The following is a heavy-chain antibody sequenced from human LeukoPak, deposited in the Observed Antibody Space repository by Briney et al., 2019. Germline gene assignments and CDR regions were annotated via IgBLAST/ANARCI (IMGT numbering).Heavy chain of an antibody. Sequence: GGTLRLSCAASGFTFSNYGMSWVRQAPGKGLEWVSSISGSGDSTYYADSVKGRFTISRDNSKNTLYLQMNSLRAEDTAVYYCAKAKVATQNLIDYWGQGTLVTVSS. CDR2: ISGSGDST. CDR1: GFTFSNYG. CDR3: AKAKVATQNLIDY. J-gene: IGHJ4*02. D-gene: IGHD5-12*01. V-gene: IGHV3-23*01.